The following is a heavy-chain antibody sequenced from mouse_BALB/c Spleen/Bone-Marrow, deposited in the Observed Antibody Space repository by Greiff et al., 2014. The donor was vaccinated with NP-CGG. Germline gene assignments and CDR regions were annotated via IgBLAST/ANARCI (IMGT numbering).Heavy chain of an antibody. CDR1: GFSIQDTY. V-gene: IGHV14-3*02. D-gene: IGHD2-1*01. J-gene: IGHJ4*01. Sequence: VQLKESGADLVKPGASVKLSCTASGFSIQDTYMHWVKQRPEQGLEWIGRIDPATGNTKYDPKFQGKATITADTSSNTAYLQLSSLTSEDTAVYYCSHYGNSVDYAMDYWGQGTSVAVSS. CDR3: SHYGNSVDYAMDY. CDR2: IDPATGNT.